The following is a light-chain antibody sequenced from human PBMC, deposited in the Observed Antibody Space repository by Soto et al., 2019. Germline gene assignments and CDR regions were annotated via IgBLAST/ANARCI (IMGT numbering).Light chain of an antibody. CDR3: QQSYSTPWT. J-gene: IGKJ1*01. V-gene: IGKV1-39*01. CDR2: GAS. CDR1: QSISGY. Sequence: DIQMTQSPSSLSASVGDRVTITCRASQSISGYLNWYQQKPGNSPKVLLYGASILQTGVPSRFSGSGSGTDFTLTIRSLQPEDSATYYCQQSYSTPWTFGQGTKVDIK.